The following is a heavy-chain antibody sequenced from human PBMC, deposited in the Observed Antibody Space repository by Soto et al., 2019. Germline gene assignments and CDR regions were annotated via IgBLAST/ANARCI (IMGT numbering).Heavy chain of an antibody. D-gene: IGHD4-17*01. J-gene: IGHJ5*02. V-gene: IGHV3-33*01. Sequence: QVQLVESGGGVVQPGRSLRLSCAASGFTFSSYGMHWVRQAPGKGLEWVAVIWYDGSNKYYADSVKGRFTISRDNSKNPLYLQMNSLRAEDTAVYYCARDRTTTHDYGGEDNWFDPWGQGTLVTVSS. CDR2: IWYDGSNK. CDR1: GFTFSSYG. CDR3: ARDRTTTHDYGGEDNWFDP.